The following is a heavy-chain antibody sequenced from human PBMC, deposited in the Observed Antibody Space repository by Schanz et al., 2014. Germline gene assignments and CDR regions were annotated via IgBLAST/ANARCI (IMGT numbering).Heavy chain of an antibody. V-gene: IGHV1-69*02. J-gene: IGHJ3*01. D-gene: IGHD2-8*02. CDR2: IIPIHGIV. CDR3: ATMWGYCTATACQILEVLDV. CDR1: GGTFSTYP. Sequence: QVQLVQSGAEVKKPGSSMKVSCKASGGTFSTYPINWLRQAPGQGLEWMGRIIPIHGIVNYAQRFQDKVTITADTSTTTAYMELSGLRSEDTAVYYCATMWGYCTATACQILEVLDVWGQGTMXTVSS.